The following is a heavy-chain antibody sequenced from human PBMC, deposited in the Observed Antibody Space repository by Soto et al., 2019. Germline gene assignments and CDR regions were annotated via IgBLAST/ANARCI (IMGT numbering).Heavy chain of an antibody. J-gene: IGHJ6*02. Sequence: ASVKVSCKAAGGAFSNRAISWVRQAPGQGLEWMGGIIPIFGTPMYAQEFKGRVTITADKSMSTVYMELSSLSSVTAADTAVYYCARGGGYSGYDNLGYYYYYGMDVWGQGTTVTVSS. CDR2: IIPIFGTP. CDR1: GGAFSNRA. CDR3: ARGGGYSGYDNLGYYYYYGMDV. V-gene: IGHV1-69*06. D-gene: IGHD5-12*01.